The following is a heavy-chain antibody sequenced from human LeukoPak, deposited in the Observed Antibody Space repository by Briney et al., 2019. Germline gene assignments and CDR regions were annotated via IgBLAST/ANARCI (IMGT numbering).Heavy chain of an antibody. J-gene: IGHJ4*02. CDR1: GGSISSGSYF. CDR2: IYASGST. D-gene: IGHD4-23*01. CDR3: ARFDYGGTQYYFDY. V-gene: IGHV4-61*02. Sequence: PSETLSLTCTVSGGSISSGSYFWTWIRQPAGKGLEWIGRIYASGSTNYNPSLKSRVTMSVDTSKNQFSPKLSSVTAADTAVYYCARFDYGGTQYYFDYWGQGTLVTVSS.